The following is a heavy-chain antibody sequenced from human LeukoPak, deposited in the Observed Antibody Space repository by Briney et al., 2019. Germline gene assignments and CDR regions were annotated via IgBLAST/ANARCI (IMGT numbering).Heavy chain of an antibody. CDR2: IYSGGST. Sequence: GGSLRLSCVASGFSFSSYAMTWVRQAPGKGLEWVSVIYSGGSTYYADSVKGRFTISRDNSKNTLYLQMNSLRAEDTAVYYCASPYSSGWYGLDYWGQGTLVTVSS. CDR1: GFSFSSYA. V-gene: IGHV3-66*01. CDR3: ASPYSSGWYGLDY. J-gene: IGHJ4*02. D-gene: IGHD6-19*01.